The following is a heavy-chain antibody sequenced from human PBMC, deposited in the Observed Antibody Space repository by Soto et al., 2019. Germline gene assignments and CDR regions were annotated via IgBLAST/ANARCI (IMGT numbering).Heavy chain of an antibody. J-gene: IGHJ4*02. V-gene: IGHV4-34*01. D-gene: IGHD1-26*01. CDR2: INHSGST. Sequence: QVQLQQWGAGLLKPSETLSLTCAVYGGSFSGYYWSWIRQPPGKGLEWIGEINHSGSTNYNPSLKSRVTISVDTSKNQFYLKLSSVTAADTAVYYCARVGRGREFDYWGQGTLVTVSS. CDR3: ARVGRGREFDY. CDR1: GGSFSGYY.